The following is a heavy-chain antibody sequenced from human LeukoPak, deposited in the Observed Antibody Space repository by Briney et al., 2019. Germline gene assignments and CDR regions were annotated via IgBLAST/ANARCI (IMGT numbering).Heavy chain of an antibody. Sequence: GESLKISCKGSGYSFTSYWIGWVRQMPGKGLEWMGIICPGDSDTRYSPSFQGQVTISADKSISTAYLQWSSLKASDTAMYYCARGISYYGSGSFSMDVWGQGTTVTVSS. D-gene: IGHD3-10*01. CDR1: GYSFTSYW. V-gene: IGHV5-51*01. J-gene: IGHJ6*02. CDR2: ICPGDSDT. CDR3: ARGISYYGSGSFSMDV.